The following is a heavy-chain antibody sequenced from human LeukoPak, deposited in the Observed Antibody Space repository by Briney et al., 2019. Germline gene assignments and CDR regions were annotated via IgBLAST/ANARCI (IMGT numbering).Heavy chain of an antibody. CDR2: IIPIFGTA. Sequence: SVKVSCKASGGTYSSYAISWVRQAAGQGLKWMGGIIPIFGTANYAQKFQGRVTITADESTSTAYMEVSSLRSEDTAVYYWVGASGDGYSYYYYYGMDVWGQGTTVTVSS. J-gene: IGHJ6*02. CDR1: GGTYSSYA. D-gene: IGHD5-24*01. V-gene: IGHV1-69*13. CDR3: VGASGDGYSYYYYYGMDV.